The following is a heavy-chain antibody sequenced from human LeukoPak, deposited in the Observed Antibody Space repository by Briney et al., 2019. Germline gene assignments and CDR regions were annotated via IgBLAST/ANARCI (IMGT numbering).Heavy chain of an antibody. V-gene: IGHV3-11*01. CDR1: GFTFSDNY. Sequence: GGSLRLSCAASGFTFSDNYMTWVRQAPGKGLEWLSYISGNGGVIQYADSVKGRFTISRDNAKNSLYLQMNSLRAEDTALYYCARDSDGDYRAGYYYYMDVWGKGTTVTVSS. CDR3: ARDSDGDYRAGYYYYMDV. D-gene: IGHD4-17*01. CDR2: ISGNGGVI. J-gene: IGHJ6*03.